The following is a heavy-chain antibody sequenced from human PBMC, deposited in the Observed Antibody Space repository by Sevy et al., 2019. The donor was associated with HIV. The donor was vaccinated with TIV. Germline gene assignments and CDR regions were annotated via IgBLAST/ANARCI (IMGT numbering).Heavy chain of an antibody. CDR1: GLTFSNYV. Sequence: GGSLRLSCAASGLTFSNYVMNWVRQAPGKGLEWLSVISGSGGTTYAAESVKGRFTISRDNSKNTLYLHMSSLGAEGTAVYYWARNRSPSGAFDIWGQGTRVTVSS. J-gene: IGHJ3*02. CDR3: ARNRSPSGAFDI. V-gene: IGHV3-23*01. CDR2: ISGSGGTT. D-gene: IGHD3-10*01.